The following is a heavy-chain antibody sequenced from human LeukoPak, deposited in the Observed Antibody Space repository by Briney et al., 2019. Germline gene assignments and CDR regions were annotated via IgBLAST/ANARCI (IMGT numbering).Heavy chain of an antibody. Sequence: GGSLRLSCAASGFTFSSYSMNWTRQAPGKGLEWVSSISSSSSYIYYAGSVKGRFTISRDNAKNSLYLQMSSLRAEDTAVYYCARLGSSGYYYFDYWGQGTLVTVSS. CDR3: ARLGSSGYYYFDY. J-gene: IGHJ4*02. CDR2: ISSSSSYI. CDR1: GFTFSSYS. V-gene: IGHV3-21*01. D-gene: IGHD3-22*01.